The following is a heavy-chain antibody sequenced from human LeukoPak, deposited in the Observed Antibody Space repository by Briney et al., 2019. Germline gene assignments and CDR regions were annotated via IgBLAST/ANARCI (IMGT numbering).Heavy chain of an antibody. D-gene: IGHD2-2*01. CDR1: GFTFSSYA. V-gene: IGHV3-30-3*01. J-gene: IGHJ4*02. CDR2: ISYDGSNK. Sequence: SGGSLRLSCAASGFTFSSYAMHWVRQAPGKGLEWVAVISYDGSNKYYADSVKGRFTISRDNSKNTLYLQMNSLRAEDTAVYYCARVTAKYQLLQPDYWGQGTLVTVSS. CDR3: ARVTAKYQLLQPDY.